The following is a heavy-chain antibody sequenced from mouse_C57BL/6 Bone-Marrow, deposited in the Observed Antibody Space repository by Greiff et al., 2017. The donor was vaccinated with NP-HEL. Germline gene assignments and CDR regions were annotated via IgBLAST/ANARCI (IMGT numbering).Heavy chain of an antibody. D-gene: IGHD1-1*01. CDR3: ARAPFSTVVARYFDV. J-gene: IGHJ1*03. V-gene: IGHV1-64*01. CDR1: GYTFTSYW. Sequence: QVQLQQPGAELVKPGASVKLSCKASGYTFTSYWMHWVKQRPGQGLEWIGMIHPNSGSTNYNEKFKSKATLTVDKSSSTAYMQLSSLSSEYSAVYYCARAPFSTVVARYFDVWGTGTTVTVSS. CDR2: IHPNSGST.